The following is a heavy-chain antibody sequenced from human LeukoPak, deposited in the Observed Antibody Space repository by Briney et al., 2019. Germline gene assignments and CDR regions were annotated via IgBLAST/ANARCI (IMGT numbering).Heavy chain of an antibody. D-gene: IGHD3-10*01. CDR3: ANLVRGVIITGFDY. CDR1: GFTFSSYG. CDR2: IRYDGSNK. J-gene: IGHJ4*02. Sequence: GGSLRLSCAASGFTFSSYGMHWVRQAPGKGLEWVAFIRYDGSNKYYADSVKGRFTISRDNSKNTLYLQMNSLRAEDTAVYYCANLVRGVIITGFDYWGQGTLVTVSS. V-gene: IGHV3-30*02.